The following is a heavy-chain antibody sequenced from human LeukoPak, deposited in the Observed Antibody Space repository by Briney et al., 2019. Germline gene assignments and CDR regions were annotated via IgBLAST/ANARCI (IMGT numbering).Heavy chain of an antibody. V-gene: IGHV3-23*01. CDR3: AREGDILTGSFDY. Sequence: GGSLRLSCAASGFTFSSYAMSWVRQAPGKGLEWVSTISDSGGSTYYADSVKGRFTISRDNAKNSLYLQMNSLRAEDTAVYYCAREGDILTGSFDYWGQGTLVTVSS. CDR2: ISDSGGST. CDR1: GFTFSSYA. D-gene: IGHD3-9*01. J-gene: IGHJ4*02.